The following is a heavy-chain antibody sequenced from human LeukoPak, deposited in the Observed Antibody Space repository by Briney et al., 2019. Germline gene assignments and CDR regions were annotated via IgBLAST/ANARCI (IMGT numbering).Heavy chain of an antibody. V-gene: IGHV3-23*01. J-gene: IGHJ4*02. CDR1: GFTFSNYA. CDR3: ARGGLIWDYSYYFDY. D-gene: IGHD5-18*01. CDR2: ISGSGTKK. Sequence: GGSLRLSCAASGFTFSNYAMNWVRQAPGKGLEWVSTISGSGTKKYYADSVKGRFTIARDSSKNMVSLQMNSLRAEDTALYYCARGGLIWDYSYYFDYWGQGMLVTVSA.